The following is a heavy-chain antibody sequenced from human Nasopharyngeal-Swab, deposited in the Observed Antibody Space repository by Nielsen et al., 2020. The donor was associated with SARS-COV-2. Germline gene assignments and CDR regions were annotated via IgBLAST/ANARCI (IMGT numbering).Heavy chain of an antibody. V-gene: IGHV3-23*01. CDR2: ISGSGGST. D-gene: IGHD3-10*01. Sequence: VRQAPGKGLEWVSAISGSGGSTYYADSVKGRFTISRDNSKNTLYLQMNSLRAEDTAVYYCAIWDAFDIWGQGTMVTVS. CDR3: AIWDAFDI. J-gene: IGHJ3*02.